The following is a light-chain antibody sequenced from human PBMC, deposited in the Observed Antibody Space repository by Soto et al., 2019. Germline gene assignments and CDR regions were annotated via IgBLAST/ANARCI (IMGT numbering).Light chain of an antibody. Sequence: QSVLTQPPSASGSPGQSVTISCTGVSSDVGGYNYVSWYQQHPGKAPKLLISEVSKRPSGVPDRFSGSKSGNTASLTVSGLQAEDEADYYCCSYAGNNNLVFGGGTQLTVL. CDR3: CSYAGNNNLV. CDR2: EVS. V-gene: IGLV2-8*01. J-gene: IGLJ3*02. CDR1: SSDVGGYNY.